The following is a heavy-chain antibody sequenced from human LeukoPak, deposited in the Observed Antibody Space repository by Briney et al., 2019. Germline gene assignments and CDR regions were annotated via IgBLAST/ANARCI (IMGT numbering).Heavy chain of an antibody. Sequence: ASVKVSCKASGYTFTSYDINWVRQATGQGLEWMGWMNPNSGNTGYAQKFQGRVTMTRNTSISTAYTELSSLRSEDTAVYYCARTRTYYDILTGYYKYYYYGMDVWGQGTTVTVSS. V-gene: IGHV1-8*01. J-gene: IGHJ6*02. D-gene: IGHD3-9*01. CDR3: ARTRTYYDILTGYYKYYYYGMDV. CDR1: GYTFTSYD. CDR2: MNPNSGNT.